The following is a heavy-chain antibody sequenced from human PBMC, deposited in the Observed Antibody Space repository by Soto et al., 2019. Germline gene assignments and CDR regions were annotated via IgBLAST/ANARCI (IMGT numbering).Heavy chain of an antibody. CDR2: INGSSNYK. V-gene: IGHV3-21*02. Sequence: EVELLESGGGLVKPGGSLRLSCAASGFSFSTYNMNWVRQAPGKGLEWVSSINGSSNYKYYTDSVKGRFSISRDNPKNSLYLQVDSLRVEDTAVYYCVREDGLVGSNSAFDQWGQGTLVIFSS. CDR3: VREDGLVGSNSAFDQ. D-gene: IGHD7-27*01. J-gene: IGHJ4*02. CDR1: GFSFSTYN.